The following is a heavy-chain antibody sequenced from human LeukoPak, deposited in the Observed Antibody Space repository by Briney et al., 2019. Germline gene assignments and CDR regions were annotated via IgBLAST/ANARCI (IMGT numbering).Heavy chain of an antibody. CDR1: GYTFTNKY. V-gene: IGHV1-46*01. J-gene: IGHJ5*02. CDR2: INPRSGST. CDR3: ARGGRYDYVWGSYRSNWFDP. Sequence: ASVKVSCKATGYTFTNKYMHWVRQAPGQGLEWMGIINPRSGSTSYGQKFQGRVTMTRNTSISTAYMELSSLRSEDTAVYYCARGGRYDYVWGSYRSNWFDPWGQGTLVTVSS. D-gene: IGHD3-16*02.